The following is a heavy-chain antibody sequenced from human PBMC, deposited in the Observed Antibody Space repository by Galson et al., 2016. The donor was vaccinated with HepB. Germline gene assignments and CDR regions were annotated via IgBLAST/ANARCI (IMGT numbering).Heavy chain of an antibody. CDR2: ISIISGRT. D-gene: IGHD3-3*01. J-gene: IGHJ5*02. CDR1: GFTFSSYS. CDR3: ARGPPLEDDDFWSGNYKGNWFDP. Sequence: SLRLSCAGSGFTFSSYSMNWVRQAPGKGPQWISSISIISGRTNYADSVKGRFTISRDDAKSSLFLQMNSLRDDDTAVYYCARGPPLEDDDFWSGNYKGNWFDPWGQGTLVTVSS. V-gene: IGHV3-48*02.